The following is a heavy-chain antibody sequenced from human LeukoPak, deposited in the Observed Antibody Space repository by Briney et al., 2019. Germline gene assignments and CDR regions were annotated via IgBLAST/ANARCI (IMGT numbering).Heavy chain of an antibody. J-gene: IGHJ4*02. CDR2: ISSSGDAI. CDR3: TRAPYSSGWYTVDF. D-gene: IGHD6-19*01. CDR1: GFTFSSYE. V-gene: IGHV3-48*03. Sequence: GGSLRLSCAASGFTFSSYEMNWVRQAPGKGLEWVSYISSSGDAIYYADSVKGRFTISRDNAKNSLYLQMDSLRDEDTAVYYCTRAPYSSGWYTVDFWGQGTLVTVSS.